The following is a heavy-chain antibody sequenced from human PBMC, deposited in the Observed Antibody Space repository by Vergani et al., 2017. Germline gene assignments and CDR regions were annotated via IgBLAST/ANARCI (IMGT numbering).Heavy chain of an antibody. Sequence: QLQLQESGSGLVKPSQTLSLTCAVSGGSISSGGYSWSWIRQPPGKGLEWIGYIYHSGSTYYNPSLKSRVTISVDRSKNQFSLKLSSVTAADTAVCYCARERPLGMVGYYGMDGWGQGITVTVSS. CDR1: GGSISSGGYS. CDR3: ARERPLGMVGYYGMDG. D-gene: IGHD2-8*01. V-gene: IGHV4-30-2*01. CDR2: IYHSGST. J-gene: IGHJ6*02.